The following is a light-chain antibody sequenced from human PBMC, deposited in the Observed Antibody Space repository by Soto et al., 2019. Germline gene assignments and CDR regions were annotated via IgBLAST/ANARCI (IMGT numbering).Light chain of an antibody. J-gene: IGLJ1*01. CDR3: SSYPSSSTHV. V-gene: IGLV2-14*01. CDR2: DVS. CDR1: SSDVGGYNY. Sequence: QSVLTQPASVSGSPGQSITISCTGTSSDVGGYNYVSWYQQHPGKAPKLMIYDVSNRPSGVSNRFSGSQSGNTASLTISGLQAEDEADYYCSSYPSSSTHVFGTGTKVTVL.